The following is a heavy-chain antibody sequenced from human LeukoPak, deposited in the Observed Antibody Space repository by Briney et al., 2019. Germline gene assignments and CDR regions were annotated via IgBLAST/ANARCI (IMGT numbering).Heavy chain of an antibody. CDR3: ARGMWLRWYY. Sequence: SETLSLTCAVYGGSFSGYYWSWIRQPPGKGLEWIGEINHSGSTNYNPSLKSRVTISVDMSKNQFSLKLSSVTAADTAVYYCARGMWLRWYYWGQGTLVTVSP. V-gene: IGHV4-34*01. D-gene: IGHD5-12*01. CDR1: GGSFSGYY. J-gene: IGHJ4*02. CDR2: INHSGST.